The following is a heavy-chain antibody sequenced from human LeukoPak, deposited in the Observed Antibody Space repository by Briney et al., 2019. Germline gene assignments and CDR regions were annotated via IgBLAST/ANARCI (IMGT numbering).Heavy chain of an antibody. CDR1: GFTFSTYW. D-gene: IGHD3-10*01. CDR3: ARDRGINMVRGVIDY. V-gene: IGHV3-74*01. CDR2: TNSDGSRT. J-gene: IGHJ4*02. Sequence: PGGSLRLSCAASGFTFSTYWMHWVRHAPGKGLVWVSRTNSDGSRTDYADSVKGRFTISRDNAENTLYLQMNSLRVEDTAVYYCARDRGINMVRGVIDYWGQGTLVTVSS.